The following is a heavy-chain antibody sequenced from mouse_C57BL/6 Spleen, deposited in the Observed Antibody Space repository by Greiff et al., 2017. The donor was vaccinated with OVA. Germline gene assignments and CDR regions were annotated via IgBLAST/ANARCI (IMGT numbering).Heavy chain of an antibody. Sequence: EVQLVESGPGLVKPSQSLSLTCSVTGYSITSGYYWNWIRQFPGNKLEWMGYISYDGSNNYNPSLKNRISITRDTSKNQFFLKLNSVTTEDTATYYCARFGYDEGNAMDYWGQGTSVTVSS. CDR2: ISYDGSN. V-gene: IGHV3-6*01. CDR1: GYSITSGYY. CDR3: ARFGYDEGNAMDY. J-gene: IGHJ4*01. D-gene: IGHD2-2*01.